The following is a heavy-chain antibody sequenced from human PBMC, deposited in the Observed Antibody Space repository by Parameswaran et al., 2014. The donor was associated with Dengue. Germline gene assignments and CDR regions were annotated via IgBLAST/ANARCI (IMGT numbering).Heavy chain of an antibody. D-gene: IGHD4-17*01. CDR3: AIDYGDYYGIDY. CDR2: IYPGDSDT. V-gene: IGHV5-51*01. Sequence: VRQMPGKGLEWMGIIYPGDSDTRYSPSFQGQVTISADKSISTAYLQWSSLKASDTAMYYCAIDYGDYYGIDYWGQGTLVTVSS. J-gene: IGHJ4*02.